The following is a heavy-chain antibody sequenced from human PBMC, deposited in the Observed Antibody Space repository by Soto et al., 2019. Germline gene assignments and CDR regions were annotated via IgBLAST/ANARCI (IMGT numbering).Heavy chain of an antibody. CDR3: ARLPGWYYFDY. D-gene: IGHD2-8*01. J-gene: IGHJ4*02. CDR1: GGSISSYY. V-gene: IGHV4-59*08. Sequence: QVQLQESGPGLVKPSETLSLTCTVSGGSISSYYWSWIRQPPGKGLEWIGYIYYSGSTNYNPYLKSRVTISVDTAKNQFSLNLSSVTAADTAVYYCARLPGWYYFDYWGQGTLVTFSS. CDR2: IYYSGST.